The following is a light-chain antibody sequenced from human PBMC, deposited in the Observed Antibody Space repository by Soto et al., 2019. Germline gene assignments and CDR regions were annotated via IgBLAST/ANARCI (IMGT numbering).Light chain of an antibody. CDR2: EAT. CDR1: SSDIGRYNF. V-gene: IGLV2-14*01. CDR3: TSYAGSSNV. J-gene: IGLJ1*01. Sequence: QSVLTQPASMSGSPGQSITISCTGTSSDIGRYNFVSWYQHHPGKAPKLIIYEATKRPSGVSYRFSGSKSGNTASLTISGLKAEDEDDYYCTSYAGSSNVFGTGTKVTVL.